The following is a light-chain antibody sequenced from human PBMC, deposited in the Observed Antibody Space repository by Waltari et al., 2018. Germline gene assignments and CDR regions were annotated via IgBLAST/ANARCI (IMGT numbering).Light chain of an antibody. J-gene: IGLJ1*01. CDR3: YSTDSSSKGV. CDR1: TLPRKY. V-gene: IGLV3-10*01. CDR2: EDN. Sequence: SYELTQPPSVSVSPGQTARITRSGDTLPRKYAYWYQQKSGQAPVLVIFEDNKRPSGIPERFSGSISGTMATLTISGAQVEDEADYYCYSTDSSSKGVFGAGTKVTVL.